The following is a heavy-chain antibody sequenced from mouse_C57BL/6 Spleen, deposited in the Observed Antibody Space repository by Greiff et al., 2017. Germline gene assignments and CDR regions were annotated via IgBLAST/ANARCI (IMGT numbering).Heavy chain of an antibody. Sequence: EVQVVESGEGLVKPGGSLKLSCAASGFTFSSYAMSWVRQTPEKRLEWVAYISSGGDYIYYADTVKGRFTISRDNARNTLYLQMSSLKSEDTAMYYCTRVYDGYYWFAYWGQGTLVTVSA. D-gene: IGHD2-3*01. CDR3: TRVYDGYYWFAY. CDR2: ISSGGDYI. V-gene: IGHV5-9-1*02. CDR1: GFTFSSYA. J-gene: IGHJ3*01.